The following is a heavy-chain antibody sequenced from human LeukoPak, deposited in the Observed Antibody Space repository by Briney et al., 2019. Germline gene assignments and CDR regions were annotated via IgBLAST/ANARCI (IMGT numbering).Heavy chain of an antibody. CDR2: IYPSGGST. CDR1: GYSFTSYF. V-gene: IGHV1-46*01. D-gene: IGHD3-22*01. J-gene: IGHJ4*02. CDR3: ARDSYYDSSGYYLLDY. Sequence: ASVKVSCKASGYSFTSYFLYCVRQAPGQGVGWVWIIYPSGGSTSYAQKFQGRVTLPMDTSTSTVYMELSSLISEDTAVYYCARDSYYDSSGYYLLDYWGQGTLVTVSS.